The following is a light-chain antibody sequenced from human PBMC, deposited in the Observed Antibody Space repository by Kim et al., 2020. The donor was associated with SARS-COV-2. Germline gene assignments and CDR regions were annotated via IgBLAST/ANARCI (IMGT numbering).Light chain of an antibody. J-gene: IGLJ2*01. Sequence: ELTQTPSASGTPGQRVTISCSGSSSNIGSNYVYWYQQLPGTAPKLLIYRNNQRPSGVPDRFSGSKSGTSASLAISGLRSEDEADYYCAAWDDSLSGPHVVFGGGTQLTVL. CDR1: SSNIGSNY. CDR2: RNN. CDR3: AAWDDSLSGPHVV. V-gene: IGLV1-47*01.